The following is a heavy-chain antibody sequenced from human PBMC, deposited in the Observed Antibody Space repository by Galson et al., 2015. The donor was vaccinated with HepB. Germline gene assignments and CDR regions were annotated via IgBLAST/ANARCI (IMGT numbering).Heavy chain of an antibody. V-gene: IGHV3-30*04. CDR2: IVYDGSNT. J-gene: IGHJ6*02. Sequence: SLRLSCAASGFTFSNYAMHWVRQAPGKGLEWVAFIVYDGSNTSYADSVTGRFSISRDNSKNTLYLQLNSLRAEDTAVYYCARVKTSDCSGGRCFQRPYFYYYALDVWGQGTTVTVSS. CDR3: ARVKTSDCSGGRCFQRPYFYYYALDV. CDR1: GFTFSNYA. D-gene: IGHD2-15*01.